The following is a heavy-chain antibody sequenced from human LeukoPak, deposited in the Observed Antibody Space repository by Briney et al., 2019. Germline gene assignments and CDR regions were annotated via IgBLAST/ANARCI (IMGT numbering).Heavy chain of an antibody. CDR3: AKGFMREGSSFDP. V-gene: IGHV3-30*18. J-gene: IGHJ5*02. CDR2: ISYDGSKK. CDR1: GFTFSSYG. D-gene: IGHD1-26*01. Sequence: GGSLRLSCAASGFTFSSYGMHWVRQAPGGGLEWVAVISYDGSKKYYTDSVKGRFTISRDNSKNTLHLQMNSLRTEDTAVYYCAKGFMREGSSFDPWGQGTLVTVSS.